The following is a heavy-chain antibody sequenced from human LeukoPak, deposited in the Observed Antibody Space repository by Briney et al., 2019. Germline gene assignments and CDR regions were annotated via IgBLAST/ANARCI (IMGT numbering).Heavy chain of an antibody. CDR2: INDSGST. CDR1: GGSLSGYY. Sequence: SETLSLTCAVYGGSLSGYYWSWIRQSPGKGLEWIGEINDSGSTNYNPSLKSRVTISVDTSKNQFSLKLTSVTAADTAVYYCARQKYYGSGSYYRSSYYYYYMDVWGKGTTVTISS. D-gene: IGHD3-10*01. V-gene: IGHV4-34*01. CDR3: ARQKYYGSGSYYRSSYYYYYMDV. J-gene: IGHJ6*03.